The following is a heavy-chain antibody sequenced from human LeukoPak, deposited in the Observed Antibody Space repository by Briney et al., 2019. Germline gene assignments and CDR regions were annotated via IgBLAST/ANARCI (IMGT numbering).Heavy chain of an antibody. Sequence: GASVKISCKASGGTFSSYAISWVRQAPGQGLEWMGGIIPIFGTANYAQKFQGRVTITTDESTSTAYMELSGLRSEDTAVYYCARRRPPGTTFQPFDHWGQGTLVTVSS. D-gene: IGHD1-7*01. CDR2: IIPIFGTA. CDR3: ARRRPPGTTFQPFDH. CDR1: GGTFSSYA. V-gene: IGHV1-69*05. J-gene: IGHJ4*02.